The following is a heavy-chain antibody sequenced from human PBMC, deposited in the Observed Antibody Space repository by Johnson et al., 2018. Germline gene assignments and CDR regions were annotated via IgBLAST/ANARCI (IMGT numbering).Heavy chain of an antibody. V-gene: IGHV3-15*07. CDR1: GFTFSNAW. D-gene: IGHD3-22*01. Sequence: EVQLVESGGGLVKPGGSLRLSCAASGFTFSNAWMNWVRQAPGKGLAWVGRIKSKTDGGTTDYAAPVKGRFPIPRDDSKNTLYLQMNSLKTEDTAVYYCTTYPYYYDSSGYFGYYYYYYMDVWGKGTTVTVSS. J-gene: IGHJ6*03. CDR3: TTYPYYYDSSGYFGYYYYYYMDV. CDR2: IKSKTDGGTT.